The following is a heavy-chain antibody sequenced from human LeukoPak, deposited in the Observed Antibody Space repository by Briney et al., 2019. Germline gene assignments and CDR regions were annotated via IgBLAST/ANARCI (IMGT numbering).Heavy chain of an antibody. CDR3: AKDQKSYYGSGSPLEY. CDR1: GFTFSSYA. V-gene: IGHV3-23*01. D-gene: IGHD3-10*01. CDR2: ISGSGGST. Sequence: GGSLRLSCAASGFTFSSYAMSWVRQAPGKGLEWVSAISGSGGSTYYADSVKGRFTISRDNSKNTLYLQMNSLRAEDTAVYYCAKDQKSYYGSGSPLEYWGQGTLVTVSS. J-gene: IGHJ4*02.